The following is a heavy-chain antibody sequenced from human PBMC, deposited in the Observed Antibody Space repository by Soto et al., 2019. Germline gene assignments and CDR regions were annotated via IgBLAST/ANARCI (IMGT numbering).Heavy chain of an antibody. J-gene: IGHJ4*02. CDR1: GYTFTNYV. CDR2: ISTYNSNT. CDR3: ARDERESCSGGDCFYFEY. D-gene: IGHD2-21*02. Sequence: QVQLVQSGGEVKKPGASVKVSCKASGYTFTNYVISWVRQAPGQGLQWLGLISTYNSNTKPAPRHQGRLTMTTYTSTSTAYMELRSLTSYDTAVYDCARDERESCSGGDCFYFEYWGQGTLVTVSS. V-gene: IGHV1-18*04.